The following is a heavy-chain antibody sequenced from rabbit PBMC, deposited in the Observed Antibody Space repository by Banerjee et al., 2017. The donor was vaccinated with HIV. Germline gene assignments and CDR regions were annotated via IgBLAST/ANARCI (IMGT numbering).Heavy chain of an antibody. V-gene: IGHV1S45*01. Sequence: QEQLEESGGDLVKPEGSLTLTCTASGFSFNNNYWICWVRQAPGKGLEWIARIDGGSSGHTNYASWAKGRFTISKTSSTTVTLQMTSLTAADTATYFCARDLGSTDNYIVNLWGPGTLVTVS. CDR2: IDGGSSGHT. J-gene: IGHJ4*01. D-gene: IGHD1-1*01. CDR1: GFSFNNNYW. CDR3: ARDLGSTDNYIVNL.